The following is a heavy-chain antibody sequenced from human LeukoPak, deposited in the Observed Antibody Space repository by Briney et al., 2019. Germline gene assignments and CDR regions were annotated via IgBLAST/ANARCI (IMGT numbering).Heavy chain of an antibody. D-gene: IGHD1-20*01. CDR2: IYYSGST. V-gene: IGHV4-59*01. CDR3: ARGYNWNDPGTFDI. Sequence: SETLSLTCTVSGGSISSYYWSWIRQPPGKGLEWIGYIYYSGSTNYNPSLKSRVTISVDTSKNQFSLKLSSVTAADTAVYYCARGYNWNDPGTFDIWGQGTMVTVSS. J-gene: IGHJ3*02. CDR1: GGSISSYY.